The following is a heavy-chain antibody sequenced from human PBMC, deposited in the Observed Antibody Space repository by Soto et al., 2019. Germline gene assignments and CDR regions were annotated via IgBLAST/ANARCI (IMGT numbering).Heavy chain of an antibody. CDR1: GYTFTSYG. CDR2: INAGNGNT. Sequence: ASVKVSCKASGYTFTSYGIIWVRQAPGQRLEWMGWINAGNGNTKYSQKFQGRVTITRDTSASTAYMELSSLRSEDTAVYYCARAVAVAADFDYWGQGTLVTVSS. J-gene: IGHJ4*02. CDR3: ARAVAVAADFDY. D-gene: IGHD6-19*01. V-gene: IGHV1-3*01.